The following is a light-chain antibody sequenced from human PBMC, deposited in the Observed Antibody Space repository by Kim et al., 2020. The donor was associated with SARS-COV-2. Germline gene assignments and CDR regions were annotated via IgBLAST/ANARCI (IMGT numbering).Light chain of an antibody. V-gene: IGKV1-27*01. Sequence: ASVGDRVTLTCRASQGISNYLAWDQQKPGKVPKLLSYAASTLQSGVPSRFSGSGSGTDFTLTISSLQPEDVASYYCQKYNSAPLTFGGGTKVDIK. CDR2: AAS. CDR1: QGISNY. CDR3: QKYNSAPLT. J-gene: IGKJ4*01.